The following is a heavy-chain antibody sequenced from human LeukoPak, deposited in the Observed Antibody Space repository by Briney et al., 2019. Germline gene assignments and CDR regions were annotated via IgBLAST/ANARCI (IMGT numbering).Heavy chain of an antibody. J-gene: IGHJ4*02. D-gene: IGHD2-15*01. Sequence: WGSLRLSCEASRFSFSSYWMSWVRQAPGKGLEWVANIKDDGRQNNYIDSVKGRFTISRDNAKASLFLQMSSLSAADTAVYYCAGRNSGTWWSFDSWGQGTLVTVSS. CDR1: RFSFSSYW. V-gene: IGHV3-7*01. CDR3: AGRNSGTWWSFDS. CDR2: IKDDGRQN.